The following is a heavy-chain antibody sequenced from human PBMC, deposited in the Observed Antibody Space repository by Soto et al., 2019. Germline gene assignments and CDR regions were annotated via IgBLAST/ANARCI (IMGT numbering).Heavy chain of an antibody. D-gene: IGHD2-21*01. V-gene: IGHV1-3*01. CDR3: ASGVLISIGLPGSFDY. CDR2: IYAGNGDT. J-gene: IGHJ4*02. Sequence: QVQLVQSGTEVKKPGASVKVSCQASGYTFVNSAIHWVRQAPGQSLEWMGWIYAGNGDTHTSQNFQDRVTITMDTSASTAYIELHSLRSEDTAVYYCASGVLISIGLPGSFDYWGQGTLVTVSS. CDR1: GYTFVNSA.